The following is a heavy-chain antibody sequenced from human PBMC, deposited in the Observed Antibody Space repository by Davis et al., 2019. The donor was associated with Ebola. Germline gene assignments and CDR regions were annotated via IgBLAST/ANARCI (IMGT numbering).Heavy chain of an antibody. D-gene: IGHD6-6*01. CDR1: GFTFSSYW. CDR3: ARGGIAARLQDY. CDR2: INSDGSST. V-gene: IGHV3-74*01. J-gene: IGHJ4*02. Sequence: PGGSLRLSCAASGFTFSSYWMHWVRQAPGKGLVWVSRINSDGSSTSYADSVKGRFTISRDNAKNTLYLQMNSLRAEDTAVYYCARGGIAARLQDYWGQGTLVTVSS.